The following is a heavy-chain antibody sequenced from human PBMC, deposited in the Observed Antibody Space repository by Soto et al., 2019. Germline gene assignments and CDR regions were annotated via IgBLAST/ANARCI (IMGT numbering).Heavy chain of an antibody. D-gene: IGHD6-19*01. J-gene: IGHJ4*02. V-gene: IGHV3-33*01. CDR3: AREGPLPGYSSDWYHYFDY. CDR2: IWYDGSNK. Sequence: GSLRLSCAASGFTFSNYGIHWVRQAPGKGLEWVAVIWYDGSNKYYADSVKGRFTISRDNSKNTLYLEMNSLRAEDTAMYYCAREGPLPGYSSDWYHYFDYWGQGTLVTVSS. CDR1: GFTFSNYG.